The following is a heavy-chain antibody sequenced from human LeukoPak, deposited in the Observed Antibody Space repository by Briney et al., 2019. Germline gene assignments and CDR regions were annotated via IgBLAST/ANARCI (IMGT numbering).Heavy chain of an antibody. CDR2: ISYSGST. D-gene: IGHD6-19*01. Sequence: SQTLSLTCTVSGGSISGYYWSWIRHPPGKGLEWIGYISYSGSTNYNPSLKSRVSISVDTSKNRFSLNLSSLTAADTAVYYCARHGSAWSFDYWGQGTLITVSS. J-gene: IGHJ4*02. CDR1: GGSISGYY. CDR3: ARHGSAWSFDY. V-gene: IGHV4-59*08.